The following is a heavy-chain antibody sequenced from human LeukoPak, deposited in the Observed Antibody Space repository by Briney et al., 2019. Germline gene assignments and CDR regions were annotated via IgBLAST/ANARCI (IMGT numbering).Heavy chain of an antibody. D-gene: IGHD3-22*01. CDR1: GFTFTSSA. V-gene: IGHV1-58*01. CDR3: AALARYYDSSGYYDY. Sequence: SVKVSCKASGFTFTSSAVQWVRQARGQRLEWIGWIVVGSGNTNYAQKFQERVTITRDMSTSAAYMELSSLRSEDTAMYYCAALARYYDSSGYYDYWGQGTLVTVSS. J-gene: IGHJ4*02. CDR2: IVVGSGNT.